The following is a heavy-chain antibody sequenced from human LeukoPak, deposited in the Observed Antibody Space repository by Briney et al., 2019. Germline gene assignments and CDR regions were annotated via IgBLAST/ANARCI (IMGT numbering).Heavy chain of an antibody. CDR1: GGTFRRYT. CDR2: IVPSVDIA. V-gene: IGHV1-69*02. Sequence: SVKVSCKASGGTFRRYTIIWVRQAPGQGLEWMGRIVPSVDIANYAQKFQGRVTIIADKSTSTAYMDLCSLRSEDTAVYYCATIVAAATNDAFDLWGQGTMVTVSS. CDR3: ATIVAAATNDAFDL. D-gene: IGHD1-26*01. J-gene: IGHJ3*01.